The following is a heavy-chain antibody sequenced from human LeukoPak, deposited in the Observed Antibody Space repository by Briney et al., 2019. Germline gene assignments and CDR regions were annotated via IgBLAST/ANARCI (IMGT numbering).Heavy chain of an antibody. Sequence: SQTLSLTCAISGDSVSSNSAVWNWIRQSPSRGLEWLGRTYYRSKWHNEYAESVKSRISINSDTSKNQFSLKLSSVTAADTAVYYCARDRYTNYQYYFYMDVWGKGTTVTVSS. CDR1: GDSVSSNSAV. CDR3: ARDRYTNYQYYFYMDV. J-gene: IGHJ6*03. CDR2: TYYRSKWHN. V-gene: IGHV6-1*01. D-gene: IGHD4-11*01.